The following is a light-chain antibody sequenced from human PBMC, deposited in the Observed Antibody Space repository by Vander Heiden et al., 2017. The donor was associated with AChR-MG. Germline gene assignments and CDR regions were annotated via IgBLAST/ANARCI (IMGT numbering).Light chain of an antibody. V-gene: IGKV1-39*01. Sequence: DIQMTQSPSSLSASVGDRDTITCRASQSISSYLNWYQQKPGKAPKLLIYAASSLQSGVPSRFSGSGSGTDFTLTISRLQPEDFATYYCQQSDSTPSTFGQGTKLEIK. CDR2: AAS. CDR1: QSISSY. CDR3: QQSDSTPST. J-gene: IGKJ2*01.